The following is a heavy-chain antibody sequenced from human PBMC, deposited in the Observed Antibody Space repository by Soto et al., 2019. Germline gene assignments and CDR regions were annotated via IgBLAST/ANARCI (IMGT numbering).Heavy chain of an antibody. J-gene: IGHJ3*02. CDR2: IIPIFGIA. CDR3: ARDLGGGQAFDI. V-gene: IGHV1-69*10. D-gene: IGHD2-15*01. Sequence: ASVKVSCKASGGTFSSYAISWVRQAPGQGLEWMGGIIPIFGIANYAQKFQGRVTITADKSTSTAYMELSSLRSEDTAVYYCARDLGGGQAFDIWGQGTMVTVSS. CDR1: GGTFSSYA.